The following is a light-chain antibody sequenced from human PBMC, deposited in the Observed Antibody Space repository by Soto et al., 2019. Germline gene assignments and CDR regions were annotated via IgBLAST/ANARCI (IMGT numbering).Light chain of an antibody. J-gene: IGKJ5*01. CDR3: QQYGSSPLIT. V-gene: IGKV3-20*01. Sequence: EIVLTQSPGTLSLSPRERATLSCRASQTVTSSYLAWYQQKPGQAPRLLIYGASSRATGIPDRFSGSGSGTDFTLTISRLEPEDCVVYSCQQYGSSPLITFGQGTRLEIK. CDR2: GAS. CDR1: QTVTSSY.